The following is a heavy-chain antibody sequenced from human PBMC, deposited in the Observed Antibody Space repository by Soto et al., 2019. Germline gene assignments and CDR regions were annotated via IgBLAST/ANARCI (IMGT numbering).Heavy chain of an antibody. D-gene: IGHD3-9*01. CDR2: IYYSGST. Sequence: QLQLQESGPGLVKPSETLSLTCTVSGGSISSSSYYWGWIRQPPGKGLEWIGSIYYSGSTYYNPSLKSRVTISVDTSKNQFSLKLSSVTAADTAVYYCASSPRDFDWTFDYWGQGTLVTVSS. V-gene: IGHV4-39*01. CDR3: ASSPRDFDWTFDY. J-gene: IGHJ4*02. CDR1: GGSISSSSYY.